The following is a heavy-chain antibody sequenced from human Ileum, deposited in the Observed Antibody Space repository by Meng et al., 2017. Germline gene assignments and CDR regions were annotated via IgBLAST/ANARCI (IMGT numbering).Heavy chain of an antibody. CDR1: GCSVSSNIAA. D-gene: IGHD3-3*01. V-gene: IGHV6-1*01. J-gene: IGHJ4*02. Sequence: RQPSGPGLVKHSQSRSLTWAVSGCSVSSNIAAWNWIRQSPLRGLEWLGRTYYRSKWYSEYAVSVKSRISITPDTSKNQFSLQMNSVTPEDTAVYYCASGSGSLDYWGPGTLVTVSS. CDR3: ASGSGSLDY. CDR2: TYYRSKWYS.